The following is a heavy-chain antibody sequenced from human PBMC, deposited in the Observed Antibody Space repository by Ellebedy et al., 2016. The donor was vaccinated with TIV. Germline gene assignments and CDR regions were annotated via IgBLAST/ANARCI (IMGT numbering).Heavy chain of an antibody. CDR1: GYTFTAFH. Sequence: ASVKVSCKTSGYTFTAFHIHWVRQAPGQGLEWMGWVYPNNGDTTYAQKFQGRVTLTRDTSTSKVYMELSSLRSEDTAVYYCARDPVGADNWFDPWGQGTLVTVSS. CDR2: VYPNNGDT. D-gene: IGHD1-26*01. V-gene: IGHV1-2*02. J-gene: IGHJ5*02. CDR3: ARDPVGADNWFDP.